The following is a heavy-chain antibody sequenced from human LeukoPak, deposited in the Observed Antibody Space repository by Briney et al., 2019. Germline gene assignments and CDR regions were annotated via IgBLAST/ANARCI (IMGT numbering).Heavy chain of an antibody. J-gene: IGHJ6*02. D-gene: IGHD2-15*01. CDR2: IYYAGNT. Sequence: PSETLSLTCTVSGDSITSSYWSWIRQPPGKGLEWIGYIYYAGNTNDNPSLKSRVTVSMDTSKNQFSLKLTSVTAADTAVYYCARVGGGSDPYYAMDVWGQGTTVTVSS. CDR1: GDSITSSY. V-gene: IGHV4-59*08. CDR3: ARVGGGSDPYYAMDV.